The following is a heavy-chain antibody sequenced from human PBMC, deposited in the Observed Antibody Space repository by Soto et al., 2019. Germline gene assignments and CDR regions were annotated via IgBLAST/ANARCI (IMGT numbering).Heavy chain of an antibody. J-gene: IGHJ4*02. V-gene: IGHV4-30-4*01. D-gene: IGHD5-12*01. CDR3: AGEKGYISGPKNFDY. CDR1: GASISSGDYF. CDR2: IYDSGSS. Sequence: SETLSLTCTVSGASISSGDYFWSWIRQSPGKGLEWIGYIYDSGSSYYNPSLKSRVTMSVDTSKNQFSLKLRSVTAADTAVYYCAGEKGYISGPKNFDYWGQGTLVTVSS.